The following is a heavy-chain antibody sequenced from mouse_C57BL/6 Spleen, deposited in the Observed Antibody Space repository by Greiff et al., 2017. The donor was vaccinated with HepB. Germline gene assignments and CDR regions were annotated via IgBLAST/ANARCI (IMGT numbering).Heavy chain of an antibody. J-gene: IGHJ4*01. CDR1: GFTFSSYT. V-gene: IGHV5-9*01. CDR3: ARPSSSYDYAMDY. CDR2: ISGGGGNT. Sequence: EVNVVESGGGLVKPGGSLKLSCAASGFTFSSYTMSWVRQTPEKRLEWVATISGGGGNTYYPDSVKGRFTISRDNAKNTLYLQMSSLRSEDTALYYCARPSSSYDYAMDYWGQGTSVTVSS. D-gene: IGHD1-1*01.